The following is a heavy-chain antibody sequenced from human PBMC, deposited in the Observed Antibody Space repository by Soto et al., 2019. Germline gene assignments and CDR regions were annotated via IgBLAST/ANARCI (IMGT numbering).Heavy chain of an antibody. J-gene: IGHJ1*01. Sequence: EVQLLESGGGLVQPGGSLRLSCAASGFTFSSYAMSWVRQAPGKGLEWVSAISGSGGSTYYADSVKGRFTISRDNSKNTLYLQMNSLRAEDTAVYYCAKGYIPGIVAAGTRYFQHWGQGTLVTVSS. CDR2: ISGSGGST. CDR1: GFTFSSYA. V-gene: IGHV3-23*01. CDR3: AKGYIPGIVAAGTRYFQH. D-gene: IGHD6-13*01.